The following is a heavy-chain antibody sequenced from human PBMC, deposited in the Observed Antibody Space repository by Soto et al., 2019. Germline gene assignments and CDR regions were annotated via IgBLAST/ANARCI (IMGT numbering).Heavy chain of an antibody. CDR1: GFSFSTSAVG. CDR2: IYWDDDK. V-gene: IGHV2-5*02. D-gene: IGHD6-13*01. Sequence: QITLTESGPTLVKPTQTLTLTCTFSGFSFSTSAVGVGWIRQPPGKALEWLALIYWDDDKRYSPFLKSRLTITKDTSTNQVVLTLTNMDPVDTVTYYCAHRYWAASGTRYYFDYWGQGTLVTVSS. CDR3: AHRYWAASGTRYYFDY. J-gene: IGHJ4*02.